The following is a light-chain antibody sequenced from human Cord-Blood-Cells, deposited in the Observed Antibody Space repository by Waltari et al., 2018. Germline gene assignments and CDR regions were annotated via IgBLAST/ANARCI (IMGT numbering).Light chain of an antibody. V-gene: IGKV3-11*01. CDR1: QSVSSY. Sequence: EIVLTQSPATLSLSPGERATLSCRASQSVSSYLVWYQQKPGQAPRLLIYDASNRATGIPARFSGSGSGTDFTLTISSLEPEDFAVYYCQQRSNWQTFGQGTKVEI. CDR3: QQRSNWQT. CDR2: DAS. J-gene: IGKJ1*01.